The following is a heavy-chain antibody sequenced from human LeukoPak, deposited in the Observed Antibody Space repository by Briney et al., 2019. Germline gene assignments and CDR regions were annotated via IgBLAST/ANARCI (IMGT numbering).Heavy chain of an antibody. J-gene: IGHJ5*02. CDR3: ARVPTRAPFDP. CDR1: GGSFSGYY. D-gene: IGHD5-12*01. Sequence: SETLSLTCAVYGGSFSGYYWSWIRQPPGKGLEWIGEINHSGSTNYNPSLKSRVTISVDTSKNQFSLKLSSVTAADTAVYYCARVPTRAPFDPWGQGTLVTVSS. CDR2: INHSGST. V-gene: IGHV4-34*01.